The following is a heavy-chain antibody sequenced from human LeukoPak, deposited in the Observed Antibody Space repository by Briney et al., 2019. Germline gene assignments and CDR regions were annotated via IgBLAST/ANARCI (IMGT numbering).Heavy chain of an antibody. CDR1: GYSINSAYY. CDR2: MYHSGST. Sequence: PSETLSLTCTVSGYSINSAYYWGWIRQPPGKGLEWIGSMYHSGSTYYNPSLQSRVTISVDTSKDQFSLKLSSVTAADTAVYYCARDRQYSSSSTHWFDPWGQGTLVTVSS. CDR3: ARDRQYSSSSTHWFDP. V-gene: IGHV4-38-2*02. J-gene: IGHJ5*02. D-gene: IGHD6-6*01.